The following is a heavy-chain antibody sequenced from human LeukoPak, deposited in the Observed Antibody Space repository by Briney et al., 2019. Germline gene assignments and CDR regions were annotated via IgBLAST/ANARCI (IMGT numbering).Heavy chain of an antibody. V-gene: IGHV6-1*01. CDR1: GDSVSSNSAA. CDR3: ATSISGRGD. J-gene: IGHJ4*02. CDR2: TYYRSKWYN. Sequence: SHTLSLTCAISGDSVSSNSAAWNWITQSPSRGLEWLGRTYYRSKWYNDYAVSVEGRITISADTYKNQFALQLNSVTPEDTAVYYCATSISGRGDWGQGTLVTVSS. D-gene: IGHD3-10*01.